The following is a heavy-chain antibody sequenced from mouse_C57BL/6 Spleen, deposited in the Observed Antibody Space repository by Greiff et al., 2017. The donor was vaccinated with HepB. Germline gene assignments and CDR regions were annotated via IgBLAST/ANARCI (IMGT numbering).Heavy chain of an antibody. CDR3: ARREGYGNLWFAY. V-gene: IGHV1-22*01. CDR2: INPNNGGT. Sequence: VQLQQSGPELVKPGASVKMSCKASGYTFTDYNMHWVKQSHGKSLEWIGYINPNNGGTSYNQKFKGKATLTVNKSSSTAYMELRSLTSEDSAVYYCARREGYGNLWFAYWGQGTLVTVSA. J-gene: IGHJ3*01. CDR1: GYTFTDYN. D-gene: IGHD2-1*01.